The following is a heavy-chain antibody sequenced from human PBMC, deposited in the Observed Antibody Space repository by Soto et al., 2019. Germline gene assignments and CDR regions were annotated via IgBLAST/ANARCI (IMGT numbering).Heavy chain of an antibody. CDR1: GGSFRGYY. V-gene: IGHV4-34*01. Sequence: SETLSLKCAVYGGSFRGYYWSWIRQPPGKGLEWIGEINHSGSTNYNPSLKSRVTISVDTSKNQFSLKLSSVTAADTAVYYCARGRANYYGSGSYYSNYYYYGMDVWGQGTTVPVSS. CDR3: ARGRANYYGSGSYYSNYYYYGMDV. D-gene: IGHD3-10*01. J-gene: IGHJ6*02. CDR2: INHSGST.